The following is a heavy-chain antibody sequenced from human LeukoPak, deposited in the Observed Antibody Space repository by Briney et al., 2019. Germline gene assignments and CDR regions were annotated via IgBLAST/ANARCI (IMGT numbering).Heavy chain of an antibody. Sequence: ASVKVSCKASGYTFTGYYLHWVRQAPGQGLEWMGWIHPNSGGTNYAQKFQGRVTMTRDMSISTAYMELSRLRSDDTAVYYCAKVASTTRRHDAFDIWGQGTLVTVSS. V-gene: IGHV1-2*02. CDR3: AKVASTTRRHDAFDI. J-gene: IGHJ3*02. CDR2: IHPNSGGT. CDR1: GYTFTGYY. D-gene: IGHD1-1*01.